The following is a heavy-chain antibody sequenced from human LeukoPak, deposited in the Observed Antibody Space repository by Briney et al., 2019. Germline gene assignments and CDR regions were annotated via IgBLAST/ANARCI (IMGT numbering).Heavy chain of an antibody. CDR3: ARKGNIVVVPAAPSYYYGMDV. CDR2: MNPNSGNT. CDR1: GYTFTSYD. V-gene: IGHV1-8*01. J-gene: IGHJ6*02. D-gene: IGHD2-2*01. Sequence: ASVKVSCKASGYTFTSYDINWVRQATGQGLEWMGWMNPNSGNTGYAQKFQGRVTMTRNTSISTAYMDLSSLRSEDTAVYYCARKGNIVVVPAAPSYYYGMDVWGQGTTVTVSS.